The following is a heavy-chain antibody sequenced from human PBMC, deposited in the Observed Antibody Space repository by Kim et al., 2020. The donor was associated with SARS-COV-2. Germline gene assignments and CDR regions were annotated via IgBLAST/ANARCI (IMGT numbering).Heavy chain of an antibody. Sequence: GGSLRLSCAASGFTFDDYTMHWVRQAPGKGLEWVSLISWDGGSTYYADSVKGRFTISRDNSKNSLYLQMNSLRTEDTALYYCAKDSLGAYDYWGQGTLVTVSS. CDR2: ISWDGGST. CDR3: AKDSLGAYDY. CDR1: GFTFDDYT. D-gene: IGHD3-16*01. V-gene: IGHV3-43*01. J-gene: IGHJ4*02.